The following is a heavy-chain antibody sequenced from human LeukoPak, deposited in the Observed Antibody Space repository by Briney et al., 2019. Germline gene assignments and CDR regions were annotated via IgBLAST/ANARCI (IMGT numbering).Heavy chain of an antibody. CDR3: ARGGAYYDGTNFDY. D-gene: IGHD3-22*01. CDR1: GYTFTSYG. CDR2: ISAYNGNT. V-gene: IGHV1-18*01. J-gene: IGHJ4*02. Sequence: GASVKVSCKASGYTFTSYGIRCVRQAPGHGLEWMGWISAYNGNTDYAQNLQGRVTMTTDTSTSTAYVELRSLRSDDTAVYYCARGGAYYDGTNFDYWGQGTLVTVSS.